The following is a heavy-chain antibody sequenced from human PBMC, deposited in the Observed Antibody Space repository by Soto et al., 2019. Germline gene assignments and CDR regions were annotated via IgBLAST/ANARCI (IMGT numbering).Heavy chain of an antibody. V-gene: IGHV1-8*01. J-gene: IGHJ6*03. Sequence: ASVKVSCKASGYTFTSYDINWVRQATGQGLEWMGWMNPNSGNTGYAQKFQGRVTMTRNTSISTAYMELSSLRSEDTAVYYCARGIFGVVPNLYYYYYYMDVWGKGTTVTVSS. CDR1: GYTFTSYD. CDR2: MNPNSGNT. D-gene: IGHD3-3*01. CDR3: ARGIFGVVPNLYYYYYYMDV.